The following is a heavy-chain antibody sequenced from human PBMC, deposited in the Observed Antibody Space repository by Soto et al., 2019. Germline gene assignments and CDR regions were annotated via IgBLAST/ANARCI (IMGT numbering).Heavy chain of an antibody. Sequence: SETLSLTCAFYCGSFSGYYWSWIRQPPGKGLEWIGEINHSGSTNYNPSLKSRVTISVDTSKNQFSLKLSSVTAADTAVYYCARWTYYYGSGSYNGWFDPWGQGTLVTVSS. V-gene: IGHV4-34*01. CDR1: CGSFSGYY. CDR3: ARWTYYYGSGSYNGWFDP. D-gene: IGHD3-10*01. CDR2: INHSGST. J-gene: IGHJ5*02.